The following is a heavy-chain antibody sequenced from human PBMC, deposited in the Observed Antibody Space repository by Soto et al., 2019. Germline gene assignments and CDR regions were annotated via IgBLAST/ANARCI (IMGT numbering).Heavy chain of an antibody. D-gene: IGHD1-7*01. V-gene: IGHV3-33*01. CDR1: GFTISTHG. CDR2: IWYDGSNK. J-gene: IGHJ4*02. CDR3: AAATTWNFHFHY. Sequence: QVQLVESGGGVVQPGTSLRLSCAASGFTISTHGMHWVRQAPGKGLEWVANIWYDGSNKFYADSMKGRFTISKDNSKNTLYVEMNSLRAEDTAVYYCAAATTWNFHFHYWGQGTQVTVSS.